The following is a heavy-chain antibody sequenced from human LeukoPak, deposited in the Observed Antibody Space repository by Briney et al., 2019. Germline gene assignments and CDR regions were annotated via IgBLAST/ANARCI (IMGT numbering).Heavy chain of an antibody. D-gene: IGHD5-24*01. Sequence: PGGSLRLYCEVSGFTFETYWMSWVRQAPGKGLEWVANIDEDGNEEHYVRSVKGRFTISRDNAKNLVYLQMNSLRVDDTAVYYCTRGETMDVWGKGTTVTVSS. J-gene: IGHJ6*03. V-gene: IGHV3-7*01. CDR3: TRGETMDV. CDR1: GFTFETYW. CDR2: IDEDGNEE.